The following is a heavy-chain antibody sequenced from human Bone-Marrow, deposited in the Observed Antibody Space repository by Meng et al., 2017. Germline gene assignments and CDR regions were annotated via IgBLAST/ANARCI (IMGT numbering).Heavy chain of an antibody. CDR1: GYTFTSYG. V-gene: IGHV1-2*02. J-gene: IGHJ4*02. D-gene: IGHD6-25*01. Sequence: QVEVVQSGSEVKKPGASVKVSCKASGYTFTSYGISWVRQAPGQGLEWIGWINPKSGDTHYAQKFQARVTMTGDTSISTAYMELSGLRSDDTAMYYCARDEDISAAGKLFGDYWGQGTLVTVSS. CDR3: ARDEDISAAGKLFGDY. CDR2: INPKSGDT.